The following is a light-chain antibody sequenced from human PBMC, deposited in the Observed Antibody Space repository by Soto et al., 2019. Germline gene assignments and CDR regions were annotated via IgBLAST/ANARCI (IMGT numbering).Light chain of an antibody. V-gene: IGKV1-39*01. CDR3: QQSYYTPLT. CDR1: QAISNY. CDR2: GAK. J-gene: IGKJ4*01. Sequence: DIQMTQSPSFLSASVGDRVTITCRASQAISNYLNWYQQKPGKAPNLLIFGAKTLQSGVPSRFSGSGSGTDFTLTISTLQPEDFATYYCQQSYYTPLTFGGGTKVDIK.